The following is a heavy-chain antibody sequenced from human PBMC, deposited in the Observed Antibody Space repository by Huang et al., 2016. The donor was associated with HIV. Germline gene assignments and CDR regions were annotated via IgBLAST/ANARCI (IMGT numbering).Heavy chain of an antibody. CDR3: ATGFDVFFDF. D-gene: IGHD3-9*01. Sequence: QVQLVQSRAEVKKPGASVKVSCKVSEYTLTELSINWVRQPPGKGLEWRGGLDPEIGETIYAQKFQGRVTMTEDTSTETAFMELSGLRPEDTAVYYCATGFDVFFDFWGQGTLVTVSS. J-gene: IGHJ4*02. CDR1: EYTLTELS. V-gene: IGHV1-24*01. CDR2: LDPEIGET.